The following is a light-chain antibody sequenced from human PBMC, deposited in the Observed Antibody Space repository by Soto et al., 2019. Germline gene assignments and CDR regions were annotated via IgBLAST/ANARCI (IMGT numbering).Light chain of an antibody. CDR2: ANY. V-gene: IGLV1-40*01. CDR3: QTYDSSLSVAV. J-gene: IGLJ2*01. CDR1: SSNIGAGYD. Sequence: QSALTQPPSVSGAPGQRVTISCTGSSSNIGAGYDVHWYQHLPGTAPKLLIYANYNRPSGVPDRFSGSKSGTSASLAITGLQAEDEADYYCQTYDSSLSVAVFGGGTKLTVL.